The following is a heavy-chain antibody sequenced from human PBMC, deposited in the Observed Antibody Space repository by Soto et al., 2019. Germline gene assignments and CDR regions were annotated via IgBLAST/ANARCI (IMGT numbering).Heavy chain of an antibody. CDR2: IYYSGST. D-gene: IGHD3-3*01. J-gene: IGHJ6*02. CDR3: ARGGDFWSGYLSDV. V-gene: IGHV4-59*01. Sequence: PSETLSLTCTVSGGSISSYYWSWIRQPPGKGLEWIGYIYYSGSTNYNPSLKSRVTISVDTSKNQFSLKLSSVTAADTAVYYCARGGDFWSGYLSDVWVQGTTVTVSS. CDR1: GGSISSYY.